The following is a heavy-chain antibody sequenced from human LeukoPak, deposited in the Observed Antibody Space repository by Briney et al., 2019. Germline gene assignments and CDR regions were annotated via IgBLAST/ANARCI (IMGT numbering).Heavy chain of an antibody. Sequence: SETLSLTCAVYGGSFSGYYWSWIRQPPAKGLEWIGEINHSGSTNYNPPLKSRVTISVDTSKNQFSLKLSSVTAADTAVYYCARGPLHVAFDIWGQGTMVTVSS. J-gene: IGHJ3*02. V-gene: IGHV4-34*01. CDR2: INHSGST. CDR1: GGSFSGYY. CDR3: ARGPLHVAFDI.